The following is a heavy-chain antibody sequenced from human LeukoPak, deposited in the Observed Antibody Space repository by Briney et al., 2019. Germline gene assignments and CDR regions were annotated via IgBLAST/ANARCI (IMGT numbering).Heavy chain of an antibody. D-gene: IGHD2-15*01. CDR2: IKQDGSGK. Sequence: GGSLRLSCAASGFTFSSYWMTCVRQAPGKGLEWVANIKQDGSGKYYVNSVKGRFTISRDNAKNSLFLQMNSLRVEDTAVYYCAGGQGWLLDYWGQGTLVTVSS. CDR3: AGGQGWLLDY. J-gene: IGHJ4*02. CDR1: GFTFSSYW. V-gene: IGHV3-7*05.